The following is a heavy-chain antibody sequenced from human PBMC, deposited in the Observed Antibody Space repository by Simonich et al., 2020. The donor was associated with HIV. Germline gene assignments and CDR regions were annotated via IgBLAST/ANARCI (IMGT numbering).Heavy chain of an antibody. Sequence: QVQLVQSGAEGKKPGASVKVSCKASGYTFIDYYINWVRQAPGQGLEWMGWINPDSGATEFAQKFQGRVTLTRDTSITTAYMEVSRLTSDDTAVYYCAREGNQLEDAFNIWGQGTMVTVSS. CDR1: GYTFIDYY. J-gene: IGHJ3*02. V-gene: IGHV1-2*02. D-gene: IGHD6-13*01. CDR3: AREGNQLEDAFNI. CDR2: INPDSGAT.